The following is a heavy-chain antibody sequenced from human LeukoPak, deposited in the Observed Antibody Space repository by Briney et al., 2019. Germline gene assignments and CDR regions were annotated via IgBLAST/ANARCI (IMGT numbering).Heavy chain of an antibody. Sequence: PGGSLRLSCAASGFTFSSYGMHWVRQAPGKGLEWVAFIRYDGNNKYYADSVKGRFTSSRDNSKNTLYLQMNSLRLEDTAVYYCAKGSGSGAAGGTGFDYWGQGTMVTVSS. CDR1: GFTFSSYG. D-gene: IGHD6-13*01. V-gene: IGHV3-30*02. CDR3: AKGSGSGAAGGTGFDY. J-gene: IGHJ4*02. CDR2: IRYDGNNK.